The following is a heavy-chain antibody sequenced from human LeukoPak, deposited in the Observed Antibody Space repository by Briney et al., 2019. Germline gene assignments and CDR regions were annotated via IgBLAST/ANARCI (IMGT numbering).Heavy chain of an antibody. J-gene: IGHJ4*02. CDR2: ISYDGSNK. CDR1: GFTFSSYG. CDR3: AKVYDSSGYYGYFDY. D-gene: IGHD3-22*01. V-gene: IGHV3-30*18. Sequence: GGSLRLSCAASGFTFSSYGMHWVRQAPGKGLEWVAVISYDGSNKYYADSVKGRFTISRDNSKNTLYLQMNSLRAEDTAVYYCAKVYDSSGYYGYFDYWGQGTLVTVSS.